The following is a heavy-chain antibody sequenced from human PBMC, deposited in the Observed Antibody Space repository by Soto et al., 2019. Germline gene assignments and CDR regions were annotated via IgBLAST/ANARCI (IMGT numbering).Heavy chain of an antibody. CDR2: INDSGST. CDR3: QGGDF. V-gene: IGHV4-34*01. Sequence: LSLTCAVSCGSFRFYFWSWIRQSPDKGLEWIGEINDSGSTYYNPSFKSRLTISVDTSKSQISLTLTSVTAADSAVYYCQGGDFWGQGTRVTVSS. J-gene: IGHJ4*02. D-gene: IGHD3-16*01. CDR1: CGSFRFYF.